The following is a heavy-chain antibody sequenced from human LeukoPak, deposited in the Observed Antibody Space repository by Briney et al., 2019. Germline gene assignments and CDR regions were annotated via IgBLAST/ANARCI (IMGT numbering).Heavy chain of an antibody. CDR1: GFTFSSYV. J-gene: IGHJ4*02. CDR2: ITSTSSYI. Sequence: GGSLRLSCAASGFTFSSYVMSWVRQAPGKGLEWVSSITSTSSYIYYAGSVKGRFTISRDDAKNSLYPQMDGLRAEDTAVYYCVRDGIDYGDYFFDQWGQGTLVTVSP. CDR3: VRDGIDYGDYFFDQ. V-gene: IGHV3-21*06. D-gene: IGHD4-17*01.